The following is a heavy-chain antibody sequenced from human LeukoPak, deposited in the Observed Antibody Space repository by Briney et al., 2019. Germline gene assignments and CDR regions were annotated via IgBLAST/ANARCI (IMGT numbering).Heavy chain of an antibody. CDR1: GFTFSSYS. J-gene: IGHJ4*02. Sequence: PGGSLRLSCAASGFTFSSYSMNWVRQAPGKGLEWVSSISSSSSYIYYADSVEGRFTISRDNAKNSLYLQMNSLRAEDTAVYYCAIGYSSSWYYFDYWGQGTLVTVSS. CDR3: AIGYSSSWYYFDY. V-gene: IGHV3-21*01. CDR2: ISSSSSYI. D-gene: IGHD6-13*01.